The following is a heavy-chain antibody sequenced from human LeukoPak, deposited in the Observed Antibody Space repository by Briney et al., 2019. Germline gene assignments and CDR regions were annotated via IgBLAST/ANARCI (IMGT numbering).Heavy chain of an antibody. V-gene: IGHV3-23*01. CDR1: GLTFSNYA. J-gene: IGHJ4*02. Sequence: GGSLRLSCAASGLTFSNYAMSWVRQAPGKGLEWVSSISASGVSTYYADSVKGRFTISRDNSKNTLYLQMNSLRVEDTAVYFCAKIGGYVVYWGQGTLVTVSS. CDR2: ISASGVST. CDR3: AKIGGYVVY.